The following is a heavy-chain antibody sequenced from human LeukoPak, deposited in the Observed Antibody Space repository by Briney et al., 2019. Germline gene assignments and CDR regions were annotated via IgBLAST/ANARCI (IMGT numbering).Heavy chain of an antibody. CDR3: ARAHEELGYSYGLTGDWFDP. CDR1: GRSISSYY. D-gene: IGHD5-18*01. Sequence: SETLSLTCTVWGRSISSYYGSGMRQPAGKGREGIGRIYTSGRNNYNPSRKSRVTMSVDTAKNQFSLKLSSVTAADTAVYYCARAHEELGYSYGLTGDWFDPWGQGTLVTVSS. J-gene: IGHJ5*02. V-gene: IGHV4-4*07. CDR2: IYTSGRN.